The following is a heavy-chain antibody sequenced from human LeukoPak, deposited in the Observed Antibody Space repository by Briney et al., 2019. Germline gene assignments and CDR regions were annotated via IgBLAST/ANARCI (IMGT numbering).Heavy chain of an antibody. V-gene: IGHV3-23*01. Sequence: PGGSLILSWAASGFILSCYTVNLLREPAGRGLEWVSAICKSCDSTFYADSVRGRFTISRVNSKNPLYLRMNRRRAEDTAVYYCAKYMASPYDCSGCYSPFDSWAQGTLVTVSS. D-gene: IGHD3-22*01. CDR1: GFILSCYT. J-gene: IGHJ4*02. CDR3: AKYMASPYDCSGCYSPFDS. CDR2: ICKSCDST.